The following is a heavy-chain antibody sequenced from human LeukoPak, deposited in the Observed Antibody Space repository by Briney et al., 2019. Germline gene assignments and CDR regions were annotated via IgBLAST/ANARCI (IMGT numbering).Heavy chain of an antibody. CDR3: ARHPLGSNSWYWSGDY. Sequence: GGSLRLSCAASGFIFSTYTMKWVRQAPGRGLQWVSSISSSSSNIYYADSVKSRFTISRDNAKNSLYLQMNSLRAEDTAVYFCARHPLGSNSWYWSGDYWGQGTLVTVSS. CDR1: GFIFSTYT. CDR2: ISSSSSNI. V-gene: IGHV3-21*01. J-gene: IGHJ4*02. D-gene: IGHD6-13*01.